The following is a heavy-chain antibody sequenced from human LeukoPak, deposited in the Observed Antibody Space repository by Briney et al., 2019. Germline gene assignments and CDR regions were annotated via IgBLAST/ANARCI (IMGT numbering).Heavy chain of an antibody. CDR1: GGSFSGYY. D-gene: IGHD6-13*01. J-gene: IGHJ6*03. V-gene: IGHV4-34*01. CDR3: ARSKAGYSSSWYYYYYMDV. CDR2: INHSGST. Sequence: SETLSLTCAVYGGSFSGYYWSWIRQPPGKGLEWIGEINHSGSTNYNTSLKSRATISVDTSKNQFSLKLSSVPAADTAVYYCARSKAGYSSSWYYYYYMDVWGKGTTVTVSS.